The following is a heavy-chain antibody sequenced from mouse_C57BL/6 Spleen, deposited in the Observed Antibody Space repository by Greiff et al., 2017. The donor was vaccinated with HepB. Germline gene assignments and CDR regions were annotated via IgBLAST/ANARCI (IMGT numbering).Heavy chain of an antibody. CDR1: GFTFSSYG. Sequence: EVMLVESGGDLVKPGGSLKLSCAASGFTFSSYGMSWVRQTPDKRLEWVATISSGGSYTYYPDSVKGRFTISRDNAKNTLYLQMSSLKSEDTAMYDCARQTAQATPWFAYWGQGTLVTVSA. D-gene: IGHD3-2*02. J-gene: IGHJ3*01. V-gene: IGHV5-6*02. CDR3: ARQTAQATPWFAY. CDR2: ISSGGSYT.